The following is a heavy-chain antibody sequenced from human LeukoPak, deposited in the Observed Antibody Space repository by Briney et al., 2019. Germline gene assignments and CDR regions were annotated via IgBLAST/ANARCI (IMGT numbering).Heavy chain of an antibody. Sequence: PGGSLRLSCAASGFTFSSYWMHWVRQAPGKGLVWVSRINSDGSSTRYADFVKGRFTISRDNAKNTAHLQMNSLRAEDTAVYYCARESSVRGDAFDIWGQGTMVTVSS. CDR3: ARESSVRGDAFDI. CDR2: INSDGSST. J-gene: IGHJ3*02. D-gene: IGHD3-10*01. CDR1: GFTFSSYW. V-gene: IGHV3-74*01.